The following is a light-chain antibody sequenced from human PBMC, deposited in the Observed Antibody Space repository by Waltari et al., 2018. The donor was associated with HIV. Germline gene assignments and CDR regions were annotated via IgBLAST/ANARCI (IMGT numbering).Light chain of an antibody. J-gene: IGLJ2*01. V-gene: IGLV3-21*02. CDR1: NIGDKT. CDR3: QVWDASSDHLVI. CDR2: DDI. Sequence: SFVLTQPPSVSVAPGQTARITCGGNNIGDKTVHWYQQKPGQAPLLVVYDDIDRPSGIPERFSGSNSWNTATLTISRVEAVDEADYYCQVWDASSDHLVIFGGGTKLTVL.